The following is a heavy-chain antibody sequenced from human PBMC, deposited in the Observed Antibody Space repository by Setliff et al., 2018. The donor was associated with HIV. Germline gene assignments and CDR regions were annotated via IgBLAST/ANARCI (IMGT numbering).Heavy chain of an antibody. D-gene: IGHD2-2*01. CDR3: TTYPNANIRY. V-gene: IGHV3-15*07. Sequence: GGSLRLSCAASGFTFSNAWMNWVRQAPGKGLEWVARLRSKIDGGTTEYAAPVKGRFTISRDDSINTLYLQMNSLKTEDTAVYYCTTYPNANIRYWGRGILVTVSS. J-gene: IGHJ4*02. CDR1: GFTFSNAW. CDR2: LRSKIDGGTT.